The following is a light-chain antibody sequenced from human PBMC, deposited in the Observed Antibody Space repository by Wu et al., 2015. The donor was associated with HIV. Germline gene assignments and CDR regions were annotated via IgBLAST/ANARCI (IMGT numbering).Light chain of an antibody. Sequence: EIVLTQSPGTLSLSPGDRATLSCRASQSLTNDYLAWYQQKPGQAPRLLIFGGSTRATGIPDRFSGRGSGTDFTLTISRVGPEDFAVYYCQQYDSSLRTFGQGTKVEIK. CDR3: QQYDSSLRT. CDR2: GGS. V-gene: IGKV3-20*01. CDR1: QSLTNDY. J-gene: IGKJ1*01.